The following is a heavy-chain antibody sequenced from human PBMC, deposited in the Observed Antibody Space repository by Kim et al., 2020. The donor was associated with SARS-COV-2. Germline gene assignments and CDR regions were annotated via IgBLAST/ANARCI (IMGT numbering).Heavy chain of an antibody. J-gene: IGHJ4*02. D-gene: IGHD2-2*01. Sequence: GGSLRLSCAASGFTFSTYGMHWVRQAPGKGLEWVAVISYDGSKKYYADSVKGRFTISRDNSKNMLYLQMISLRAEDTAVYYCAKDAMSYLDYWGQGTLVTVSS. CDR2: ISYDGSKK. V-gene: IGHV3-30*18. CDR1: GFTFSTYG. CDR3: AKDAMSYLDY.